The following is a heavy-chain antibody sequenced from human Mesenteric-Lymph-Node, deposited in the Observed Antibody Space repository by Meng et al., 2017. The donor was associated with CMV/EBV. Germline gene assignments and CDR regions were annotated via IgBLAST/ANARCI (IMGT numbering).Heavy chain of an antibody. CDR3: ARGSSYDILTGYFDY. J-gene: IGHJ4*02. Sequence: QVQLHQCRVRPLKPSAPLSVTCAVYGGSFSGYYWNWIRQSPEKGLEWIGEINHSGSTTYTPSFTSRIIISVDTSTNQISLNMSSVTAADTAVYYCARGSSYDILTGYFDYWGQGALVTVSS. D-gene: IGHD3-9*01. CDR2: INHSGST. V-gene: IGHV4-34*01. CDR1: GGSFSGYY.